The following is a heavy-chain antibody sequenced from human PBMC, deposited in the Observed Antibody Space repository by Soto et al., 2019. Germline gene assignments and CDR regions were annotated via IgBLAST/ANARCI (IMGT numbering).Heavy chain of an antibody. D-gene: IGHD6-19*01. J-gene: IGHJ4*02. Sequence: QVQLVESGGGVVQPGRSLRLSCAASGFTFSSYGMHWVRQAPGKGLEWVAVIWYDGSNKYYADSVKGRFTISRDNSKNTPYLQMNSLRAEDTAAYYCARDRIAVAVPAFDYWGQGTLVTVSS. CDR2: IWYDGSNK. CDR1: GFTFSSYG. V-gene: IGHV3-33*01. CDR3: ARDRIAVAVPAFDY.